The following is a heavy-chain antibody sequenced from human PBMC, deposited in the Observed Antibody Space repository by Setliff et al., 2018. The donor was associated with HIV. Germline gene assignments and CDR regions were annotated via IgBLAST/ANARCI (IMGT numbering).Heavy chain of an antibody. CDR2: IHYSGST. Sequence: SETLSLTCTVSGDSITGSHYYWGWIRQPPGQGLEWIASIHYSGSTYDSPSVRSRVAIFVDTSKNQFSLRLNSVTATDAAMYYCSRSGIGYGGDSNTFDIWGQGTLVTVSS. D-gene: IGHD2-21*02. CDR1: GDSITGSHYY. CDR3: SRSGIGYGGDSNTFDI. V-gene: IGHV4-39*01. J-gene: IGHJ3*02.